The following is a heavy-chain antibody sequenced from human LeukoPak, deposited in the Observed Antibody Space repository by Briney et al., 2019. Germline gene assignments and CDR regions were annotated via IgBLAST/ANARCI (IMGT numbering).Heavy chain of an antibody. D-gene: IGHD6-19*01. CDR1: GFTFDDYA. V-gene: IGHV3-9*01. CDR3: AKDLRLDRYYYYGMDV. Sequence: GGSLRLSCAASGFTFDDYAMHWVRQAPGKGLEWVSGISWNSGSIGYADSVKGRFTISRDNAKNSLYLQMNSLRAEDTALHYCAKDLRLDRYYYYGMDVWGQGTTVTVSS. J-gene: IGHJ6*02. CDR2: ISWNSGSI.